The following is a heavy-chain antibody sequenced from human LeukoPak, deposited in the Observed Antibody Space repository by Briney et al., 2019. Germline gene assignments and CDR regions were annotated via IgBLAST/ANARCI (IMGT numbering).Heavy chain of an antibody. V-gene: IGHV3-21*04. Sequence: GGSLRLSCAASGFTFSSYSMNWVRQAPGKGLEWVSSISSSSSYIYYADSVKGRFTISRDNSKNTLYLQMNSLRVEDTAVYYCAKGGGATVPFDNWGQGTLVTVSS. J-gene: IGHJ4*02. D-gene: IGHD4-11*01. CDR3: AKGGGATVPFDN. CDR2: ISSSSSYI. CDR1: GFTFSSYS.